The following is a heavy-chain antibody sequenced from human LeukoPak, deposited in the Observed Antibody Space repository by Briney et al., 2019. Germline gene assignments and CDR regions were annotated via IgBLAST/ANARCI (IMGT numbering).Heavy chain of an antibody. CDR3: ARDDCSSTSCAKHSNWFDP. CDR2: ISTSSSTI. Sequence: PGGSLRLSCAASGFAFSSYGMNWVRQAPGKGLEWISYISTSSSTIYSAGSVKGRFTISRDNAKNSLYLQMNSLRAEDTAVYYCARDDCSSTSCAKHSNWFDPWGQGTLVTVSS. CDR1: GFAFSSYG. J-gene: IGHJ5*02. D-gene: IGHD2-2*01. V-gene: IGHV3-48*01.